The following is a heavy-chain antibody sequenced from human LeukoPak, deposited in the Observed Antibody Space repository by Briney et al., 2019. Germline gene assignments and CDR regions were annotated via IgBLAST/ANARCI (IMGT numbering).Heavy chain of an antibody. V-gene: IGHV4-59*08. D-gene: IGHD3-22*01. CDR3: ARHASIPMIDLYYFDY. CDR2: IFYSGST. Sequence: SETLSLTCTVSGGSISTYYWSWIRQPPGKGLEWIGYIFYSGSTNYSPSLKSRVTISVDTSKNQFSLKLSSVTAADTAVYYCARHASIPMIDLYYFDYWGQGSLVTVSS. CDR1: GGSISTYY. J-gene: IGHJ4*02.